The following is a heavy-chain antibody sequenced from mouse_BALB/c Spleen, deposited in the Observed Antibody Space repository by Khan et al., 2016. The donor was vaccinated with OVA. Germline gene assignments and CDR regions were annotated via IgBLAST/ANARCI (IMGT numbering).Heavy chain of an antibody. CDR3: GRSGYGSFGF. V-gene: IGHV1S29*02. CDR2: IFPNNGDT. D-gene: IGHD1-1*02. J-gene: IGHJ3*02. CDR1: GYTFTDFN. Sequence: VRLQQSGPELVKPGASVKISCKASGYTFTDFNLDWVKQSHGKSLEWIGYIFPNNGDTGYNQKFKTKATLTVDNFSSTAYMELRSLTSEDSAVYYCGRSGYGSFGFWGQGTLVTVSA.